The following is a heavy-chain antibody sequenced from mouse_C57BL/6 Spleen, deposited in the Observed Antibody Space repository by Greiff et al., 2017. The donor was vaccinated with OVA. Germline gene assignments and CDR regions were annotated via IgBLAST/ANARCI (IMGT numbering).Heavy chain of an antibody. D-gene: IGHD2-2*01. CDR2: IRNKANGYTT. CDR1: GFTFTDYY. Sequence: DVQLVESGGGLVQPGGSLSLSCAASGFTFTDYYMSWVRQPPGKALEWLGFIRNKANGYTTEYSASVKGRFTISRDNSQSILYLQMNALRAEDSATYYCARSYGYGSGFAYWGQGTLVTVSA. CDR3: ARSYGYGSGFAY. V-gene: IGHV7-3*01. J-gene: IGHJ3*01.